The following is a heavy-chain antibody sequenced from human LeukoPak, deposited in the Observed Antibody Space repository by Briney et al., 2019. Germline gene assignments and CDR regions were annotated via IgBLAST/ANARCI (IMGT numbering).Heavy chain of an antibody. D-gene: IGHD2-2*02. CDR3: ARALALIVVVPAAIHDAFDI. V-gene: IGHV3-48*01. J-gene: IGHJ3*02. CDR2: ISSSSSTI. Sequence: GGSLRLSCAASGFTFSSYSMNWVRQAPGKGLEWVSYISSSSSTIYYADSVKGRFTISRDNAKNSLYPQMNSLRAEDTAVYYCARALALIVVVPAAIHDAFDIWGQGTMVTVSS. CDR1: GFTFSSYS.